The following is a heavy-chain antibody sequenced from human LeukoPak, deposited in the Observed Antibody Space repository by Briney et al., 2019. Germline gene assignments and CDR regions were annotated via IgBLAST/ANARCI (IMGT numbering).Heavy chain of an antibody. V-gene: IGHV3-30-3*01. Sequence: PGGSLRLSCAASGFTFSSYAMHWVRQAPGKGLEWVAVISYDGSNKYYADSVKGRFTISRDNSKNTLYLQMNSLRAEDTAVYYCARDGVAKGSSGSGSSMGAFDIWGQGTTVTVSS. J-gene: IGHJ3*02. CDR3: ARDGVAKGSSGSGSSMGAFDI. D-gene: IGHD6-19*01. CDR1: GFTFSSYA. CDR2: ISYDGSNK.